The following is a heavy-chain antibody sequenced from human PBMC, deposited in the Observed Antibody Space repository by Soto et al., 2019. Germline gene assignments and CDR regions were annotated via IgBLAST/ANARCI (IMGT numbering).Heavy chain of an antibody. V-gene: IGHV3-53*01. CDR3: ARGWFGEN. D-gene: IGHD3-10*01. Sequence: LRLSCAASGFSVSTNYMSWVRQAPGKGLEWVSVIYSGGNTYYADSVKGRFTISRDNSKNTLYLQMNSLRAEDTAVYYCARGWFGENWGQGTLVTVSS. J-gene: IGHJ4*02. CDR2: IYSGGNT. CDR1: GFSVSTNY.